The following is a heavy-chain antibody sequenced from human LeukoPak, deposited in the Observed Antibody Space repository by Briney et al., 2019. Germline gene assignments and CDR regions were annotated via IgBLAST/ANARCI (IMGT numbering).Heavy chain of an antibody. J-gene: IGHJ3*02. CDR3: ARGGRERYSSGWTDAFDI. D-gene: IGHD6-19*01. Sequence: ASVKVSCKASGFTFTGYYMHWVRQAPGQGLEWMGWINPNSGGTNYAQKFQGRVTMTRDTSISTAYMELSSLSSEDTAVYYCARGGRERYSSGWTDAFDIWGQGTMVTVSS. CDR1: GFTFTGYY. CDR2: INPNSGGT. V-gene: IGHV1-2*02.